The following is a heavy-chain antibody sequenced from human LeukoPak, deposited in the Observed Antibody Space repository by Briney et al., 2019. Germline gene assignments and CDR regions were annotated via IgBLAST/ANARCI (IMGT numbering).Heavy chain of an antibody. CDR1: GYTFTGYY. Sequence: GASVKVPCKASGYTFTGYYMHWVRQAPGQGLEWMGWINPNSGGTNYAQKFQGRVTMTRDTSISTAYMELSRLRSDDTAVYYCARQAAAGSNDAFDIWGQGTMVTVSS. D-gene: IGHD6-13*01. CDR2: INPNSGGT. J-gene: IGHJ3*02. V-gene: IGHV1-2*02. CDR3: ARQAAAGSNDAFDI.